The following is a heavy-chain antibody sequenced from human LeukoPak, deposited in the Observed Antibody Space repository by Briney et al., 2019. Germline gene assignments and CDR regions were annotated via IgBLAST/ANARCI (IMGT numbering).Heavy chain of an antibody. V-gene: IGHV4-59*01. J-gene: IGHJ6*04. CDR2: IYYSGST. Sequence: PSETLSLTCTVSGGSISSYYWSWIRQPPGKGLEWIGYIYYSGSTNYNPSLKSRVTISVDTSKNQFPLKLSSVTAADTAVYYCARGGPPELLWFGETYYYGMDVWGKGTPVTVSS. D-gene: IGHD3-10*01. CDR3: ARGGPPELLWFGETYYYGMDV. CDR1: GGSISSYY.